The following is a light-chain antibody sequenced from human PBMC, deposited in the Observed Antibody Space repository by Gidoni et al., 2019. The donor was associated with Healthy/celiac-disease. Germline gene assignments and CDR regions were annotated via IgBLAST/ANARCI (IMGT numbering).Light chain of an antibody. Sequence: SYELTQPPSVSVSPGQTASITCSGDKLGDKYACWYQQKPGQSPVLVIYQDSKRPAGIPERFSXSNSXXXATXTXSGTQAMXXADYYXQAWXSSTVXFGGGTKLTVL. J-gene: IGLJ2*01. CDR1: KLGDKY. CDR2: QDS. CDR3: QAWXSSTVX. V-gene: IGLV3-1*01.